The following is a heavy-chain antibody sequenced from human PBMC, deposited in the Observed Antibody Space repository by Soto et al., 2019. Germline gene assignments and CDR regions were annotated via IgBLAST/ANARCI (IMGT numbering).Heavy chain of an antibody. D-gene: IGHD6-19*01. J-gene: IGHJ5*02. V-gene: IGHV4-39*01. CDR3: ARRRYSIGWSTNWFDP. CDR2: ISYSGST. CDR1: GGSISSSNYY. Sequence: SETLSLTCTVSGGSISSSNYYWGWIRQPPGKGLEWIGSISYSGSTYYNPSLKIRVTMSVDTSNNQFTVKLTSVTAADTAVYYCARRRYSIGWSTNWFDPWGQGTLVTVSS.